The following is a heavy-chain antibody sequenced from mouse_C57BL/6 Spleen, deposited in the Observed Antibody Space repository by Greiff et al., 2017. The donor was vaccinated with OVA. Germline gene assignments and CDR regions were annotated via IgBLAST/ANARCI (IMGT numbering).Heavy chain of an antibody. V-gene: IGHV1-55*01. CDR1: GYTFTSYW. J-gene: IGHJ4*01. CDR3: ARYPPEAMDY. Sequence: QVQLQQPGAELVKPGASVKMSCKASGYTFTSYWITWVKQRPGQGLEWIGDIYPGSGSTNYNEKFKCKATLTVDTSSSTAYMQISSLTSEDAAVYYCARYPPEAMDYWGQGTSVTVSS. CDR2: IYPGSGST.